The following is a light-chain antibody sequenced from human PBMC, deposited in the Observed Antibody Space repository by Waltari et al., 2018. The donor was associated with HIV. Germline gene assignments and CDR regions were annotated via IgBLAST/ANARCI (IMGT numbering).Light chain of an antibody. CDR1: SSDVGGYNY. J-gene: IGLJ2*01. CDR3: SSYTSSSTPYVV. CDR2: EVS. Sequence: QSALTQPASVSGSPGQSITISCTGTSSDVGGYNYVSWYQQHPGKAPKLMIYEVSNRPSGVSNRFTGSKSVNTASRTISGLQAEDEADYYCSSYTSSSTPYVVFGGGTKLTVL. V-gene: IGLV2-14*01.